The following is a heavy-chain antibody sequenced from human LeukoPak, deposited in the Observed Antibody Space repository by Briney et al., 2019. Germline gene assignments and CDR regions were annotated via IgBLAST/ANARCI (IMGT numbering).Heavy chain of an antibody. CDR2: INHGGST. V-gene: IGHV4-34*01. Sequence: SETLSLTCAVYGGSLSAYYWTWIRQPPGKGLEWIGEINHGGSTNYNPSLKSRVTISIDTSKNQFSLKLSSVTAADTAVYYCARDRVGDYFDYWGQGTLVTVSS. D-gene: IGHD3-10*01. CDR3: ARDRVGDYFDY. J-gene: IGHJ4*02. CDR1: GGSLSAYY.